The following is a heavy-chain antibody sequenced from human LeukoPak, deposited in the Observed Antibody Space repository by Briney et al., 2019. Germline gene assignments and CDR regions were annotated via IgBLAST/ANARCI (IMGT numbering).Heavy chain of an antibody. J-gene: IGHJ4*02. D-gene: IGHD4-17*01. CDR3: ARQDYGDYPPGY. CDR1: GASVSDGNYY. CDR2: MFYSEST. Sequence: PSETLSLTCSVSGASVSDGNYYWSWIRQPPGKGLEWIGYMFYSESTKYNPSLKSRVSISVDTSKNQVSLKLSSVTAADTAVYYCARQDYGDYPPGYWGQGTLVTVSS. V-gene: IGHV4-61*01.